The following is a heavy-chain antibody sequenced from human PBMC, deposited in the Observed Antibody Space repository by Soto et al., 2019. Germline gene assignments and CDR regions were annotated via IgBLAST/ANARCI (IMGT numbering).Heavy chain of an antibody. CDR2: ISVSGNII. J-gene: IGHJ4*02. CDR1: GFTFSTYE. Sequence: GGSLRLSCAASGFTFSTYEFNWVRQAPGRGLEWISYISVSGNIIKYADSVKGRFTISRDNAENSLHLHMSSLRVDDTAVYFCVRGSKDSYPGSRIFDFWGRGTLVTVSS. CDR3: VRGSKDSYPGSRIFDF. D-gene: IGHD3-10*01. V-gene: IGHV3-48*03.